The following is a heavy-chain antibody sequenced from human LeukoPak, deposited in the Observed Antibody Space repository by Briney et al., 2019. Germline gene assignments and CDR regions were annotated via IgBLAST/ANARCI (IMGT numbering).Heavy chain of an antibody. D-gene: IGHD3-10*01. CDR2: INHSGST. V-gene: IGHV4-34*01. Sequence: SETLSLTCAVYGGSFSGYYWSWIRQPPGKGLEWIGEINHSGSTNYNPSLKRRVTISVDTSKNQFSLKLSSVTAADTAVYYCARSSWFGVFDPWGQGSLVTVSS. J-gene: IGHJ5*02. CDR3: ARSSWFGVFDP. CDR1: GGSFSGYY.